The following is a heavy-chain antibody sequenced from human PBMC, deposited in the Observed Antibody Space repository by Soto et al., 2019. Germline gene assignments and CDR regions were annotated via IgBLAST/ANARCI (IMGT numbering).Heavy chain of an antibody. V-gene: IGHV3-30*18. J-gene: IGHJ4*02. CDR3: AKVFAQKVGATTGDY. CDR2: ISYDGSNK. Sequence: QVQLVESGGGVVQPGRSLRLSCAASGFTFSSYGMHWVRQAPGKGLEWVAVISYDGSNKYYADSVKGRFTICRDNSKNTLYLQMNSLNAEDTAVYYSAKVFAQKVGATTGDYWGQGTLVTVSS. CDR1: GFTFSSYG. D-gene: IGHD1-26*01.